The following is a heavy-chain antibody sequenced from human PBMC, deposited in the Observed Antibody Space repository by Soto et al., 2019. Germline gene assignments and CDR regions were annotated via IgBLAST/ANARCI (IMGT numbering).Heavy chain of an antibody. Sequence: SETLSLTCAVYGGSFSGYYWSWIRQPPGKGLEWIGEINHSGSTNYNPSLKSRVTISVDTSKNQFSLKLSSVTAADTAVYYCARAPVIRRPKYYDFWSGRNYGMDVWGQGTTVTVSS. J-gene: IGHJ6*02. D-gene: IGHD3-3*01. CDR1: GGSFSGYY. V-gene: IGHV4-34*01. CDR3: ARAPVIRRPKYYDFWSGRNYGMDV. CDR2: INHSGST.